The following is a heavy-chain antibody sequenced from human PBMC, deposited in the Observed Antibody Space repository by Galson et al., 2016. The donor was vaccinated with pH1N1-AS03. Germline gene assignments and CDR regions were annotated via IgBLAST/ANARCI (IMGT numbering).Heavy chain of an antibody. CDR3: ARMRVVAASVTSGYYYFDF. V-gene: IGHV4-59*08. Sequence: TLSLTCSVSGGSITTDYWNWIRQPPGKGLEWIGYVSHDGNTNYNPSLYSRVTMSVDTSKNQFSLKLNSVSAADTAVYYCARMRVVAASVTSGYYYFDFWGQGAPVTVSS. D-gene: IGHD5-12*01. CDR1: GGSITTDY. J-gene: IGHJ4*02. CDR2: VSHDGNT.